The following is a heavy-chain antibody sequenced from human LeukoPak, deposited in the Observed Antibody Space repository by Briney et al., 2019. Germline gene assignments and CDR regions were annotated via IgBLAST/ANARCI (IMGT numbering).Heavy chain of an antibody. Sequence: GGSLRLSCAASGFTFSSYEMHWFRQVPGKGLEWISYISTDGSTTNYAESVRGRFTISRDNAKYALYLQMNSLRGEDTAFYYCVREATAEYYFDYWAREPWSPSPQ. J-gene: IGHJ4*02. CDR1: GFTFSSYE. D-gene: IGHD6-13*01. V-gene: IGHV3-48*03. CDR2: ISTDGSTT. CDR3: VREATAEYYFDY.